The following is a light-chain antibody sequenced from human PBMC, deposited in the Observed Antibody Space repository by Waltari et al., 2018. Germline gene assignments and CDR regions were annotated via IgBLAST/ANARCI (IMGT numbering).Light chain of an antibody. V-gene: IGKV4-1*01. CDR3: QQYYSTPYT. Sequence: DIVMTQSPDSLAVSLGERATNTCKSSQSVFSSYNNKNYIGWYQQRPGQPPRLLIYLASSRESGVPDRFSGSESGTDFTLTISSLQAEDVALYYCQQYYSTPYTFGQGTKLEIK. CDR1: QSVFSSYNNKNY. J-gene: IGKJ2*01. CDR2: LAS.